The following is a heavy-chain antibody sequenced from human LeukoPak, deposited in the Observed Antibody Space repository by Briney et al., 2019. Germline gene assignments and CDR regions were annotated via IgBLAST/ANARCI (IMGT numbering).Heavy chain of an antibody. CDR3: ARDLAAAGDY. Sequence: GGSLRLSCAASGLTVSSNYMSWVRQAPGKGLEWVSVIYSGGSTYYADSVKGRFTISRDNSKDTLYLQMNSLRAEDTAVYYCARDLAAAGDYWGQGTLVTVSS. V-gene: IGHV3-66*01. CDR1: GLTVSSNY. D-gene: IGHD6-13*01. J-gene: IGHJ4*02. CDR2: IYSGGST.